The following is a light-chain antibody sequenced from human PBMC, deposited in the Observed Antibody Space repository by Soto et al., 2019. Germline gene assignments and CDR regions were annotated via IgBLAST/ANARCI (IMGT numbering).Light chain of an antibody. CDR1: SSDVGGYNY. V-gene: IGLV2-11*01. CDR2: DVS. CDR3: CSYAGSYPYVV. Sequence: QSALTQPRSVSGSPGQSVTISCTGTSSDVGGYNYVSWYQQHPGKAPKLMIYDVSKRPSGVPDRFSGSKSGNTASLTISGLQAEDEADYYCCSYAGSYPYVVFGGGTKVIVL. J-gene: IGLJ2*01.